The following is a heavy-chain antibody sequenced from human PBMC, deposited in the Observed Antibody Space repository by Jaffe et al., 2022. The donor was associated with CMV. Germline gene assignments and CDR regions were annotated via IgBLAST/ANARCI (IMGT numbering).Heavy chain of an antibody. CDR3: ARFELVPAASYYGMDV. J-gene: IGHJ6*02. V-gene: IGHV3-48*02. CDR2: ISSSSSTI. D-gene: IGHD2-2*01. Sequence: EVQLVESGGGLVQPGGSLRLSCAASGFTFSSYSMNWVRQAPGKGLEWVSYISSSSSTIYYADSVKGRFTISRDNAKNSLYLQMNSLRDEDTAVYYCARFELVPAASYYGMDVWGQGTTVTVSS. CDR1: GFTFSSYS.